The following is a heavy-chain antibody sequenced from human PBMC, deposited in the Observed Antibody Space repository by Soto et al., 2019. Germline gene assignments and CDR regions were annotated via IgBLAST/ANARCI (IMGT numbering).Heavy chain of an antibody. CDR2: INVGNGGT. CDR1: GYTFSSYG. V-gene: IGHV1-3*01. J-gene: IGHJ3*01. CDR3: ARQDAFDV. Sequence: ASVKVSCKTSGYTFSSYGMHWVRQAPGHRLEWMGWINVGNGGTAYSQKFQPRITITRDTTASTAYMELNSLISGDTAVYYCARQDAFDVWGQGTMVTVSS.